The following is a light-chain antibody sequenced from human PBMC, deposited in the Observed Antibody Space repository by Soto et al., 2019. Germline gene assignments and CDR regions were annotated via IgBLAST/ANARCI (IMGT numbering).Light chain of an antibody. J-gene: IGKJ5*01. CDR2: DAS. V-gene: IGKV1-33*01. Sequence: DIQITHSPSSLSASVVDRVTITCQASQNINNYLNWYQQKPGRAPKLLIYDASNLEAGVPSRFGGSGSGKDFTFTISRLQPEDIATYYCQQYENLPNFGQGTRLEIK. CDR3: QQYENLPN. CDR1: QNINNY.